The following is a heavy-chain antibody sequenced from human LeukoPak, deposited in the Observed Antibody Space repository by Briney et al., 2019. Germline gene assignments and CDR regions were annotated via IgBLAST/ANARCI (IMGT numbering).Heavy chain of an antibody. CDR1: GYTFTSYG. V-gene: IGHV1-18*01. CDR2: ISAYNGNT. Sequence: ASVTVSCKASGYTFTSYGIGWVRQAPGQGLEWMGWISAYNGNTNYAQKLQGRVTMTTDTSTSTAYMELRSLRSDDTAVYYCASGSTGTDYYYYGMDVWGQGTTVTVSS. CDR3: ASGSTGTDYYYYGMDV. D-gene: IGHD1-1*01. J-gene: IGHJ6*02.